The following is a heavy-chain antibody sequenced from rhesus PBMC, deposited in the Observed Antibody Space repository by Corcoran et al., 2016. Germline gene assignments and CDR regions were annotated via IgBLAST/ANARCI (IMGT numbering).Heavy chain of an antibody. CDR2: IYGSGSST. CDR1: GGSISSSY. V-gene: IGHV4-169*02. Sequence: QLQLQESGPGLVKPSETLSVTCAGSGGSISSSYWSWIRQAPGKGLEWIGYIYGSGSSTHPHPSLKSRVTLSVDTSKNQLSLKLSSVTAADSAVYYCAGGSGGLDSWGQGVVVTVSS. CDR3: AGGSGGLDS. J-gene: IGHJ6*01. D-gene: IGHD3-22*01.